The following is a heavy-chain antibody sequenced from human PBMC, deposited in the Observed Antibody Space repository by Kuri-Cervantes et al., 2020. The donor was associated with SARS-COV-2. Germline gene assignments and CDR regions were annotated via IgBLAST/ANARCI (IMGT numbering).Heavy chain of an antibody. CDR1: GASITHHY. J-gene: IGHJ4*01. V-gene: IGHV4-59*11. D-gene: IGHD3/OR15-3a*01. CDR2: VHNSGST. Sequence: SETLSLTCTVSGASITHHYWSWMRQPPGKGLEWIGYVHNSGSTSFSPSLRSRVTMSIDTSMRQFSLKLYSVTAADTAIYYCAGASFGLVGACDYWGHGTLVTVSS. CDR3: AGASFGLVGACDY.